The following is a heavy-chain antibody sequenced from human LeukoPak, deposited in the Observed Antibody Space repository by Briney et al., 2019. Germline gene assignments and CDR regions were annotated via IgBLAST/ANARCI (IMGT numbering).Heavy chain of an antibody. V-gene: IGHV5-51*01. CDR3: ARLITMVRGVITRFDY. CDR1: GYSFTSYW. CDR2: IYPGDSDT. D-gene: IGHD3-10*01. Sequence: GESLKISCKGSGYSFTSYWIGWVRQMPGKGLEWMGIIYPGDSDTRYSPSFQGQVTISADKSISTAYLQWSSLKASDTAMYYCARLITMVRGVITRFDYWGRGTLVTVSS. J-gene: IGHJ4*02.